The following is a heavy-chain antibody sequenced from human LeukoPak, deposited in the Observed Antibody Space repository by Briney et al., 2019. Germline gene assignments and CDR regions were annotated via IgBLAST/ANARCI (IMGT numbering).Heavy chain of an antibody. CDR3: ASRDGSSPFH. J-gene: IGHJ4*02. D-gene: IGHD6-6*01. Sequence: GGSLRLSCAASGFTFSSYEMNWVRQAPGKGLEWVSYISSSGSTIYYADSVKGRFTISRDNAKNSLYLQMNSLRAEDTAVYYCASRDGSSPFHWGQGTLVTVSS. V-gene: IGHV3-48*03. CDR1: GFTFSSYE. CDR2: ISSSGSTI.